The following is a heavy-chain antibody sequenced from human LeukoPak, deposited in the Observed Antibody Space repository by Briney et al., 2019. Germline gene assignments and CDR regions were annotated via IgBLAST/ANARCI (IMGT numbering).Heavy chain of an antibody. J-gene: IGHJ1*01. D-gene: IGHD3-22*01. V-gene: IGHV3-23*01. CDR2: ISGSGGST. Sequence: GGSLRLSCAASGFTFSSYAMSWVRQAPGKGLEWVSAISGSGGSTYYADSVKGRFTISRDNSKNTLYLQMNSLRAEDTAVYYCAKQGPYYYDSSASLQHWGQGTLVTVSS. CDR3: AKQGPYYYDSSASLQH. CDR1: GFTFSSYA.